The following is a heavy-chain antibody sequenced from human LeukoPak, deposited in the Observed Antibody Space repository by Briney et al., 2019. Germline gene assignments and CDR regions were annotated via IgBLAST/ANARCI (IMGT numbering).Heavy chain of an antibody. CDR1: GFTFSSYG. J-gene: IGHJ4*02. D-gene: IGHD6-19*01. CDR3: AKDGTNLYSSGWAADY. Sequence: PGRSLRLSCAASGFTFSSYGMHWVRQAPGKGLEWVAVISYDGSNIYYADSVKGRFTISRDNSKNTLYLQMNSLRAEDTAVYYCAKDGTNLYSSGWAADYWGQGTLVTVSS. CDR2: ISYDGSNI. V-gene: IGHV3-30*18.